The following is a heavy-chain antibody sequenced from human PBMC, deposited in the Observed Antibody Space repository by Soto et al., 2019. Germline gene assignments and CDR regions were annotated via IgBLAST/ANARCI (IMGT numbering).Heavy chain of an antibody. V-gene: IGHV1-46*01. CDR1: GYTFTSYY. Sequence: ASVKVSCKASGYTFTSYYMHWVRQAPGQGLEWMGIINPSGGSTSYAQKFQGRVTMTRDTSTSTVYMELNSLSPEDTAVYFCAREFQSLRSTGREYFQPWGQGTLVTVSS. CDR2: INPSGGST. J-gene: IGHJ1*01. CDR3: AREFQSLRSTGREYFQP. D-gene: IGHD1-26*01.